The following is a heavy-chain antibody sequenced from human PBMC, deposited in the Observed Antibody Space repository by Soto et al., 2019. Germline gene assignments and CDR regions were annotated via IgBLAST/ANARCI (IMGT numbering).Heavy chain of an antibody. CDR1: GASMSSSDHY. CDR3: AREDDGGDSLDV. CDR2: IYNSGYT. V-gene: IGHV4-30-4*08. J-gene: IGHJ6*02. D-gene: IGHD2-21*02. Sequence: SETLSLTCTVSGASMSSSDHYWGWIRQPPGKGLEWIGDIYNSGYTYYNPSLKSRVTISVDTSKNQFSLHLTSVTAADTAVYFCAREDDGGDSLDVWGQGTTVTVSS.